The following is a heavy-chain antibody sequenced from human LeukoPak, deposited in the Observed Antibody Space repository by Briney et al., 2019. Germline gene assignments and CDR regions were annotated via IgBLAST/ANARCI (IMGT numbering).Heavy chain of an antibody. CDR2: IGESDGDT. J-gene: IGHJ4*02. D-gene: IGHD1-26*01. CDR1: GFSFSSYA. V-gene: IGHV3-23*01. Sequence: PGGSLRLSCAASGFSFSSYAMSWVRQAPGKGLEGVSGIGESDGDTFYTDSVKGRFTISRDNSKNTLYLQINSLRVEDTAVYYCVKYQASGTHYFDSWGQGTLVTVSS. CDR3: VKYQASGTHYFDS.